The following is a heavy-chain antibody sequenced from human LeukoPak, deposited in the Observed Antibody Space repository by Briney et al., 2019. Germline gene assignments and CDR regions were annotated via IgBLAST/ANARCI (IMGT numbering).Heavy chain of an antibody. Sequence: GGSLRLSCAASGVTVSGNYMSWVRQAPRKGLECVAVIHRGGSTYYSDSVKGRFTISRDNSKNTLYLQMNSLRAEDTAVYYCAKSPSRYDFWSSYYSYFDYWGRGTLVTVSS. CDR3: AKSPSRYDFWSSYYSYFDY. CDR2: IHRGGST. CDR1: GVTVSGNY. V-gene: IGHV3-53*05. D-gene: IGHD3-3*01. J-gene: IGHJ4*02.